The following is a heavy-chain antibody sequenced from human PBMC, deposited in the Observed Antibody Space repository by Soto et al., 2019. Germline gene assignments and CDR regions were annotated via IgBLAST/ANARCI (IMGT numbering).Heavy chain of an antibody. CDR2: IRDKANHYAT. CDR3: TRPPSGSYGDDFDY. Sequence: PRGSLRLSCKVSGFSFSDSAMHWVRQASGKGLEWVGHIRDKANHYATAYAASVKGRFVISRDDSQNTAYLQMSSLKADDTAVYYCTRPPSGSYGDDFDYWGQGTLVTVSS. D-gene: IGHD1-26*01. CDR1: GFSFSDSA. V-gene: IGHV3-73*01. J-gene: IGHJ4*02.